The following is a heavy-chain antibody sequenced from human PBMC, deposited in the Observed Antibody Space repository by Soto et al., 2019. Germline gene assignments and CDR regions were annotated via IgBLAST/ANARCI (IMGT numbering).Heavy chain of an antibody. CDR2: ISYDGSNK. CDR1: GFTFSSYG. Sequence: GGSLRLSCAVSGFTFSSYGMHWVHQAPGKGLEWVAVISYDGSNKYYADSVKGRFTISRDNSENTLYLQMNSLRAEDTAVYYCAKSKYSTSTDLLSYWGQGTLVTVSS. V-gene: IGHV3-30*18. D-gene: IGHD6-6*01. CDR3: AKSKYSTSTDLLSY. J-gene: IGHJ4*02.